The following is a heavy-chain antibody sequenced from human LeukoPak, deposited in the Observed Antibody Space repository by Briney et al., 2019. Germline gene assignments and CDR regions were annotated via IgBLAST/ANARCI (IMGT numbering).Heavy chain of an antibody. CDR1: GYTFTSYD. Sequence: ASVKVSCKASGYTFTSYDFNWVRQATGQRPEWMGWMSPNSGDTGYAQKFQGRVTMTRDTSISTAYMELSRLRSDDTAVYYCARIIVVPAATLDSNYLAGVDYWGQGTLVTVSS. D-gene: IGHD2-2*01. V-gene: IGHV1-8*01. CDR2: MSPNSGDT. J-gene: IGHJ4*02. CDR3: ARIIVVPAATLDSNYLAGVDY.